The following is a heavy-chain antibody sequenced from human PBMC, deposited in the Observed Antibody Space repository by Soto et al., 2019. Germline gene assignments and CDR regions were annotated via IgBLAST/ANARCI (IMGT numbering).Heavy chain of an antibody. CDR1: EYTLPSYY. V-gene: IGHV1-46*01. J-gene: IGHJ5*02. Sequence: ASVKVSCKASEYTLPSYYMHWVSHAPGQGLEWIGIINPSGGSTSDAQEFQSRVTMTRDTSTSTVYMELSSIRSEDTAVYYCARGDNPGYSSAWPFDPWGQGTVVTVSS. D-gene: IGHD6-19*01. CDR2: INPSGGST. CDR3: ARGDNPGYSSAWPFDP.